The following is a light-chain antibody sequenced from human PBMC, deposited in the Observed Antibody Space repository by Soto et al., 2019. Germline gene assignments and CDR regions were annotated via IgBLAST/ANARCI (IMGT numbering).Light chain of an antibody. CDR1: QGIGNS. CDR2: SAS. V-gene: IGKV1-27*01. J-gene: IGKJ3*01. CDR3: QQSYSTPFT. Sequence: DIQMTQSPPSLSASVGDRVTITCRASQGIGNSLAWYQQKPGTVPKLLIYSASTLQSGVPSRFSGSGSGTDFTLTISSLQPEDVAAYYCQQSYSTPFTFGPGTKVDIK.